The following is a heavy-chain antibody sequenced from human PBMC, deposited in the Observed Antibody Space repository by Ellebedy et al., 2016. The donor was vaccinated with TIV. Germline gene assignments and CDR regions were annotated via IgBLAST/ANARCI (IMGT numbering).Heavy chain of an antibody. D-gene: IGHD5-12*01. J-gene: IGHJ4*02. Sequence: SETLSLTXTVSGGSISSYYWSWIRQPPGKGLEWIGYIYYSGSTNYNPSLKSRVTISVDTSKNQFSLKLSSVTAADTAVYYCARDARLYSGYGPGYFDYWGQGTLVTVSS. CDR1: GGSISSYY. V-gene: IGHV4-59*01. CDR3: ARDARLYSGYGPGYFDY. CDR2: IYYSGST.